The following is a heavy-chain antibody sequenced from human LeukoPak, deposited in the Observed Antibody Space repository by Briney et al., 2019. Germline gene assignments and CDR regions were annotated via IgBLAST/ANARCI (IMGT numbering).Heavy chain of an antibody. V-gene: IGHV4-4*07. Sequence: SETLSLTCTVSGGSFGNYFWNWIRQPAGKGLEWLGRVDTSWNTNYNPSLKSRLTMSVDTSKNQFSLKVTSVTAADTAVYYCARVCGSATGYRLCGFDIWGQGTVVTVSS. CDR1: GGSFGNYF. J-gene: IGHJ3*02. CDR2: VDTSWNT. D-gene: IGHD3-9*01. CDR3: ARVCGSATGYRLCGFDI.